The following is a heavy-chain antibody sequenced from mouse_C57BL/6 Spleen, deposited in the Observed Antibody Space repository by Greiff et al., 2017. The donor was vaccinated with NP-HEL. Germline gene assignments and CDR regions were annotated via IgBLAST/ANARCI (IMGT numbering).Heavy chain of an antibody. D-gene: IGHD2-10*01. Sequence: QVQLQQPGAELVKPGASVKLSCKASGYTFTSYWMQWVKQRPGQGLEWIGEIDPSDSYTNYNQKFKGKATLTVDTSSSTAYMQLSSLTSEDSAVYYCARGLLPGYFDVWGTGTTVTVSS. J-gene: IGHJ1*03. CDR2: IDPSDSYT. CDR1: GYTFTSYW. CDR3: ARGLLPGYFDV. V-gene: IGHV1-50*01.